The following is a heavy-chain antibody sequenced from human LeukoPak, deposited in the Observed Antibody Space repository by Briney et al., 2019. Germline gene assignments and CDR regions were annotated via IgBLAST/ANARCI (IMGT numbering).Heavy chain of an antibody. CDR2: IYYSGST. CDR3: ARSYYYGSGSYYDY. CDR1: GGSISSYY. V-gene: IGHV4-59*08. Sequence: SETLSLTCTVSGGSISSYYWSWIRQPPGKGLEWIGYIYYSGSTSYNPSLKSRVTISVDTSKNQFSLKLSSVTAADTAVYYCARSYYYGSGSYYDYWGQGTLVTVSS. J-gene: IGHJ4*02. D-gene: IGHD3-10*01.